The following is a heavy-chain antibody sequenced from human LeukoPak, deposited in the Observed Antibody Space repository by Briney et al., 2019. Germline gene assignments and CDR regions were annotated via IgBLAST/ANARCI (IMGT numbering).Heavy chain of an antibody. CDR1: GFSLSRYA. CDR2: ISDSGGST. V-gene: IGHV3-23*01. CDR3: AKCRGSSWSDYFDY. D-gene: IGHD6-13*01. J-gene: IGHJ4*02. Sequence: GGSLRLSCAVSGFSLSRYAMSGVRKAPGKGLEWVSAISDSGGSTYYADSVKGRFTISRDNSRNTLYLQMNTLRAEDTAVYYCAKCRGSSWSDYFDYWGQGTLVTVSS.